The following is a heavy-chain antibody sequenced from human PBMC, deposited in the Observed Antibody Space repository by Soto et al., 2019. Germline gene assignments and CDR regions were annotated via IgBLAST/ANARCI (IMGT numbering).Heavy chain of an antibody. D-gene: IGHD3-3*01. V-gene: IGHV3-23*04. CDR1: GFTFSSSP. CDR2: IRNDGGSM. J-gene: IGHJ4*02. CDR3: VRDRYTMSDFWRAFSSD. Sequence: EVQLVQSGGGWVQPGGSLRLSCSASGFTFSSSPMSWVRQVPGKGLEWISAIRNDGGSMYYVDSVKGRFTISRANSKSTSTLRMKSFIAEDTATYYCVRDRYTMSDFWRAFSSDWGQVAQVIVSS.